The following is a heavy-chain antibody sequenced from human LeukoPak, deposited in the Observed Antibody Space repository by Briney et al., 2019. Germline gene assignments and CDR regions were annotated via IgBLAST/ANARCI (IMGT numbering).Heavy chain of an antibody. CDR3: ARHSPPMRLLWFGELLAYPNFDY. J-gene: IGHJ4*02. CDR2: IYYSGST. D-gene: IGHD3-10*01. CDR1: GGSISSSSYY. V-gene: IGHV4-39*01. Sequence: SETLSLTCTVSGGSISSSSYYWGWIRQPPGKGLEWIGSIYYSGSTYYNPSLKSRVTISVDTSKNQFSLKLSSVTAADTAVYYCARHSPPMRLLWFGELLAYPNFDYWGQGTLVTVSS.